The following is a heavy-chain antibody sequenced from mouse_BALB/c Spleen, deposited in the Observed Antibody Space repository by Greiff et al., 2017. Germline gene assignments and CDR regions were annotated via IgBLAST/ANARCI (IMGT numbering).Heavy chain of an antibody. Sequence: VQLQESGAELVRPGVSVKISCKGSGYTFTDYAMHWVKQSHAKSLEWIGVISTYYGDASYNQKFKGKATMTVDKSSSTAYMELARLTSEDSAIYYCARAPLYGYDEDYAMDYWGQGTSVTVSS. D-gene: IGHD2-2*01. CDR3: ARAPLYGYDEDYAMDY. J-gene: IGHJ4*01. V-gene: IGHV1S137*01. CDR2: ISTYYGDA. CDR1: GYTFTDYA.